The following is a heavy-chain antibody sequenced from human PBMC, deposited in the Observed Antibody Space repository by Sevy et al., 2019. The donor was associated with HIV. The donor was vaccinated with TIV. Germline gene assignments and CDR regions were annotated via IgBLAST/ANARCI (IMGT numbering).Heavy chain of an antibody. V-gene: IGHV3-21*01. D-gene: IGHD3-10*01. CDR2: ISSSSSYI. J-gene: IGHJ6*02. CDR1: GFTFSSYS. Sequence: GGSLRLSCAASGFTFSSYSMNWVRQAPGKGLEWVSSISSSSSYIYYADSVKGRFTISRDNAKNSLYLQMNSLRAEDTAVYYCARGGHTMVRGAYYYYGMDVWGQGTTVTVSS. CDR3: ARGGHTMVRGAYYYYGMDV.